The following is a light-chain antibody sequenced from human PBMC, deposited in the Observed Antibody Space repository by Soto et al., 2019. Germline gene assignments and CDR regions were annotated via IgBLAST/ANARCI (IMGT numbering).Light chain of an antibody. Sequence: QSALTNPPSVSGSPGHSSPIPSTGSTVDISGYGSVSWYQQHPGKVPRLIIFDVNKRPSGVPDRFSGSKSGNTASLTISGLQAEDEAAYYCCSSAGRSTYVFGSGTKLTVL. V-gene: IGLV2-11*01. J-gene: IGLJ1*01. CDR2: DVN. CDR1: TVDISGYGS. CDR3: CSSAGRSTYV.